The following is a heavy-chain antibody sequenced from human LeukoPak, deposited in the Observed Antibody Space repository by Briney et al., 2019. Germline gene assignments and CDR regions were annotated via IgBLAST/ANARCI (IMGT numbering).Heavy chain of an antibody. Sequence: GGSLRLSCAASGFTFSSYGMHWVRQAPGKGLEWVAVISYDGSNKYYADSVKGRFTISRDNSKNTLYLQMNSLRAEDTAVYYCAKEAAYDILTGYTAEYFQHWGQGTLVTVSS. CDR2: ISYDGSNK. V-gene: IGHV3-30*18. CDR3: AKEAAYDILTGYTAEYFQH. CDR1: GFTFSSYG. D-gene: IGHD3-9*01. J-gene: IGHJ1*01.